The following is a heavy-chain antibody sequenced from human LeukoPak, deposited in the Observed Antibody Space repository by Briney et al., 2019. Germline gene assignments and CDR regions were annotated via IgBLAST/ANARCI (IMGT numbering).Heavy chain of an antibody. V-gene: IGHV1-46*01. CDR3: ARGYTYGDY. CDR1: GYNFTSYY. D-gene: IGHD5-18*01. Sequence: VASVKVSCKASGYNFTSYYIHWVRQAPGQGLEWMGIINPSSGSTSYAQNFQGRVTMTRDTSSSTVNMELSSLRSEDTAVYYCARGYTYGDYWGQGTLVTVSS. CDR2: INPSSGST. J-gene: IGHJ4*02.